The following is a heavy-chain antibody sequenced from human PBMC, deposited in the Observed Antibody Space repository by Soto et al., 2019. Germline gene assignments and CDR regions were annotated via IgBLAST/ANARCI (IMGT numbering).Heavy chain of an antibody. CDR3: ARLHGYCIRTSCSGYYAMDV. CDR2: IYYSGST. CDR1: SGSISSSSYT. Sequence: SETLSLTCTVSSGSISSSSYTWGWIRQPPGKGLEWIGSIYYSGSTYYNPSLKSRITVSVDTSKNQFSLNLSSVTAADTAVYYCARLHGYCIRTSCSGYYAMDVWGQGTTVTV. V-gene: IGHV4-39*01. D-gene: IGHD2-2*01. J-gene: IGHJ6*02.